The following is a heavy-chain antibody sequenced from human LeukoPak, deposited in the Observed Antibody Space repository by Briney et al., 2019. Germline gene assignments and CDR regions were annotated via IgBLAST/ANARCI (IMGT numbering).Heavy chain of an antibody. D-gene: IGHD6-19*01. CDR1: GFTFSSYA. CDR2: ISYDGSNK. V-gene: IGHV3-30*04. J-gene: IGHJ4*02. Sequence: SGGSLRLSCAASGFTFSSYAMHWVRQAPGKGLEWVAVISYDGSNKYYADSVKGRFTIPRDNSKNTLYLQMNSLRAEDTAVYYCARDSSGWYGIFDYWGQGTLVTVSS. CDR3: ARDSSGWYGIFDY.